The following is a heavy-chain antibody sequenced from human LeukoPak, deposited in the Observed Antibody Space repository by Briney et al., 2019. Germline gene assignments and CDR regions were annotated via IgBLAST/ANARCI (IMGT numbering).Heavy chain of an antibody. CDR3: ARGGILTGYAYYYYMDV. J-gene: IGHJ6*03. Sequence: PSETLSLTCTVSGGSISSYYWSWIRQPPGKGLEWMGYIYYSGSTNYNPSLKSRVPISQDTSKNQFSLKLSSVTAADTAVYYCARGGILTGYAYYYYMDVWGKGTTVTISS. CDR2: IYYSGST. V-gene: IGHV4-59*01. CDR1: GGSISSYY. D-gene: IGHD3-9*01.